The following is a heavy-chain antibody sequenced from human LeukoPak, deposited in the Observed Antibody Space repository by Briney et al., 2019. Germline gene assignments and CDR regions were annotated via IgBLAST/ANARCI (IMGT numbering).Heavy chain of an antibody. J-gene: IGHJ4*02. D-gene: IGHD3-9*01. V-gene: IGHV3-15*01. Sequence: KAGGSLRLSCAASGFTFSNAWMSWVRQAPGKGLEWVGRIKSKTDGGTTDYAAPVKGRFTISRDDSKNTLYLQMNSLKTEDTAVYYCTTDPGKYYDILYWGQGTLVTVSS. CDR1: GFTFSNAW. CDR2: IKSKTDGGTT. CDR3: TTDPGKYYDILY.